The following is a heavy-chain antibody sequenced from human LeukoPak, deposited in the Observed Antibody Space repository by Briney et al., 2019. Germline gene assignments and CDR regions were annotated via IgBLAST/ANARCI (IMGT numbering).Heavy chain of an antibody. D-gene: IGHD3-10*01. CDR1: GGSISSGGYY. CDR2: IYHSGST. CDR3: ARDLGYYGSGSYLGAFDI. J-gene: IGHJ3*02. V-gene: IGHV4-30-2*01. Sequence: PSQTLSLTYTVPGGSISSGGYYWSWIRQPPGKGLEWIGYIYHSGSTYYNPSLKSRVTISVDRSKNQFSLKLSSVTAADTAVYYCARDLGYYGSGSYLGAFDIWGQGTMVTVSS.